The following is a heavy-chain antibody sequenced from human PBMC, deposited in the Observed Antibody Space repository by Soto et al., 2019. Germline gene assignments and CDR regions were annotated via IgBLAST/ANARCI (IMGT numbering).Heavy chain of an antibody. CDR1: GYTFTSYD. Sequence: ASVKVSCKASGYTFTSYDINWVRQATGQGLEWMGWMNPNSGSTGYAQKFQGRVTMTRNTSISTAYMELSSLRSEDTAVYYCARGSDCSGGSCYSGENAFDIWGQGTMVTVSS. CDR3: ARGSDCSGGSCYSGENAFDI. D-gene: IGHD2-15*01. J-gene: IGHJ3*02. V-gene: IGHV1-8*01. CDR2: MNPNSGST.